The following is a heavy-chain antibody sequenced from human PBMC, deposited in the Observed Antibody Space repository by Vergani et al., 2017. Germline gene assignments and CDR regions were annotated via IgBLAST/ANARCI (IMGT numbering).Heavy chain of an antibody. V-gene: IGHV3-48*03. CDR3: AREDEAAADSQIDY. D-gene: IGHD6-13*01. CDR2: ISSSGSTI. CDR1: GFTFGDYA. J-gene: IGHJ4*02. Sequence: EVQLVESGGGLVKPGRSLRLSCTASGFTFGDYAMSWFRQAPGKGLEWVSYISSSGSTIYYADSVKGRFTISRDNAKNSLYLQMNSLRAEDTAVYYCAREDEAAADSQIDYWGQGTLVTVSS.